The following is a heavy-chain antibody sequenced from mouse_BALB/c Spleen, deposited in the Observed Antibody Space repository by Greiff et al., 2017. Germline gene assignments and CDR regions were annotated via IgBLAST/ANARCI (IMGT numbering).Heavy chain of an antibody. CDR1: GFTFSSYA. J-gene: IGHJ2*01. Sequence: EVKVVESGGGLVKPGGSLKLSCAASGFTFSSYAMSWVRQTPEKRLEWVASISSGGSTYYPDSVKGRFTISRDNARNILYLQMSSLRSEDTAMYYCATWLLRSPYYFDYWGQGTTLTVSS. D-gene: IGHD2-3*01. V-gene: IGHV5-6-5*01. CDR3: ATWLLRSPYYFDY. CDR2: ISSGGST.